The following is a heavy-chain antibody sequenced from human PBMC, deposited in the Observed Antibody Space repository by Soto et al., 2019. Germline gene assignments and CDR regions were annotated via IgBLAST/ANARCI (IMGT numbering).Heavy chain of an antibody. Sequence: PSETLSLTCTVSGGSISSYYWSWIRQPPGKGLEWIGYIYYSGSTNYNPSLKSRVTISVDTSKNQFSLKLSSVTAADTAVYYCARQKGWYYDSSPLRHFDYWGQGTLVTV. CDR3: ARQKGWYYDSSPLRHFDY. CDR2: IYYSGST. D-gene: IGHD3-22*01. V-gene: IGHV4-59*08. J-gene: IGHJ4*02. CDR1: GGSISSYY.